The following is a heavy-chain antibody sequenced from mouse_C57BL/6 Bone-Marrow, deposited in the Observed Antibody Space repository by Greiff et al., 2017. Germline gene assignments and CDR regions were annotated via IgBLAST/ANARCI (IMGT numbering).Heavy chain of an antibody. CDR3: TRGGYYGSSCYYAMDY. CDR1: GYTFTDYE. Sequence: VQLQQSGAELVRPGASVTLSCKASGYTFTDYEMHWVKQTPVHGLEWIGAIDPETGGTAYNQKFKGRAILTADKSSSTAYMELRSLTSEDSAVYYCTRGGYYGSSCYYAMDYWGQGTSVTVSS. J-gene: IGHJ4*01. D-gene: IGHD1-1*01. V-gene: IGHV1-15*01. CDR2: IDPETGGT.